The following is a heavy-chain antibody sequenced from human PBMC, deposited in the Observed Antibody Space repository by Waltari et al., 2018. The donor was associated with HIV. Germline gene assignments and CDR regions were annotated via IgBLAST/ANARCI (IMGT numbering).Heavy chain of an antibody. V-gene: IGHV3-7*01. CDR2: IKQDESEK. J-gene: IGHJ4*02. D-gene: IGHD3-22*01. CDR1: EFTFTHYW. Sequence: EVQLVESGGGLVQPGGSLRLSCAASEFTFTHYWMTWVRQAPGKGLEWVANIKQDESEKYYVDSVKGRFTISRDNAKNSLFLQMNSLRAEDTAVYYCAREALYDSSGYYFDYWGQGTLVTVSS. CDR3: AREALYDSSGYYFDY.